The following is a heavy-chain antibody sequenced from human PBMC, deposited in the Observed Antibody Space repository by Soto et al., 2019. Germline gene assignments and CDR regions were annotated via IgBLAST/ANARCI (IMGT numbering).Heavy chain of an antibody. CDR2: INHSGGST. V-gene: IGHV1-46*01. Sequence: ASVKVSFKAAGYTFTSYYMHWVRQAPGQGLEWMGIINHSGGSTSYAQKFQGRVTMPRDTSTRTVYMEMSSLRSEDPAVYYCARSNWNLFDYWGQGTLVTVSS. CDR1: GYTFTSYY. J-gene: IGHJ4*02. CDR3: ARSNWNLFDY. D-gene: IGHD1-20*01.